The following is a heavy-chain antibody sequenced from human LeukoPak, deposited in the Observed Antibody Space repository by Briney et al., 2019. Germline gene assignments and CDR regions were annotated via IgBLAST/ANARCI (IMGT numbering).Heavy chain of an antibody. J-gene: IGHJ4*02. D-gene: IGHD1-14*01. CDR3: ARRSNPPGRIDH. V-gene: IGHV3-66*04. CDR1: GFTVCYNY. CDR2: IYNSGST. Sequence: PGGSLRLSCAASGFTVCYNYMTWVRQAPGKGLEWVAAIYNSGSTYYADSVKGRFTISRDNSKDTMYLQMNSLKGEDTAVYYCARRSNPPGRIDHWGQGTLVTVSS.